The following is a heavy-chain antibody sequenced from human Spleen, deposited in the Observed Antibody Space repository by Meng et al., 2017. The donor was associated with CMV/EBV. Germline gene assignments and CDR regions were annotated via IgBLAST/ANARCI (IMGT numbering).Heavy chain of an antibody. CDR2: IRYDGSNK. D-gene: IGHD2-2*03. V-gene: IGHV3-30*02. CDR3: ARDLDIVVVPAAPTLYYYYGMDV. Sequence: GGSLRLSCGASGFTFSSYGMHWVRQAPGKGLEWVAFIRYDGSNKYYLDSVKGRFTISRDNCKNTLYLQMNSLRAEDTAVYYCARDLDIVVVPAAPTLYYYYGMDVWGQGTTVTVSS. J-gene: IGHJ6*02. CDR1: GFTFSSYG.